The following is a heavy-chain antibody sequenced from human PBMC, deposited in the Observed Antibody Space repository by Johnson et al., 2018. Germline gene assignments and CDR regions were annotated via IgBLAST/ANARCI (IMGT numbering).Heavy chain of an antibody. Sequence: EVQLVESGGGLVKXGGSLRLXCAASGFTFSSYSMNWVRQAPGKGLEWVSSLRRSSRYIYYAASVKGLFTISRDNATNSLHLQMNSLRAEDTAVYYCARDQLYDYDSRAYYFGGYFQHWGQGTLVTVSS. CDR1: GFTFSSYS. J-gene: IGHJ1*01. CDR2: LRRSSRYI. V-gene: IGHV3-21*01. D-gene: IGHD3-22*01. CDR3: ARDQLYDYDSRAYYFGGYFQH.